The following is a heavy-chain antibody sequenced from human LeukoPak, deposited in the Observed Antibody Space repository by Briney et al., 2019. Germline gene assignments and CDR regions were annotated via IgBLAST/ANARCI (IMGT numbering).Heavy chain of an antibody. Sequence: PGRSLRLSCAASGFTFSSYSMNWVRQAPGKGLEWVSSISSSSSYIYYADSVKGRSTISRDNAKNSLYLQMNSLRAEDTAVYYCARDDSGSYGMVWGFDYWGQGTLVTVSS. CDR1: GFTFSSYS. V-gene: IGHV3-21*01. D-gene: IGHD1-26*01. CDR2: ISSSSSYI. J-gene: IGHJ4*02. CDR3: ARDDSGSYGMVWGFDY.